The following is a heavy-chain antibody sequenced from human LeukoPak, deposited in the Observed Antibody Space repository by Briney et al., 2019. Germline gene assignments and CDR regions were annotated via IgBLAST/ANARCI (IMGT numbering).Heavy chain of an antibody. CDR2: ISLNSGGT. CDR1: GYTFTGYY. J-gene: IGHJ3*02. CDR3: ARVGDGYNYFAFDI. V-gene: IGHV1-2*02. D-gene: IGHD5-24*01. Sequence: ASVKVSCKASGYTFTGYYMHWVRQAPGQGLEWMGWISLNSGGTNYAQKFQGRVTMTRDTSISTAYMELSRLRSDDTAVYYCARVGDGYNYFAFDIWGQGTMVTVSS.